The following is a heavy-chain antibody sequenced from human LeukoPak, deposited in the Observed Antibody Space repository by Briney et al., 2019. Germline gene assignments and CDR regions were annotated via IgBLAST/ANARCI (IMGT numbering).Heavy chain of an antibody. V-gene: IGHV1-46*01. CDR1: GYTFTSYY. Sequence: ASVKVSCKASGYTFTSYYMHWVRQAPGQGLEWMGIINPSGGSTSYAQKFQGRVTMTRDMSTSTVYMELSSLRSEDTAVYYCARVWIVGATPDYWGQGTLVTVSS. D-gene: IGHD1-26*01. J-gene: IGHJ4*02. CDR3: ARVWIVGATPDY. CDR2: INPSGGST.